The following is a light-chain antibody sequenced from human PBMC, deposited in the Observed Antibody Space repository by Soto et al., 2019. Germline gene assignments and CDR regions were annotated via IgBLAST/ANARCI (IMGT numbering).Light chain of an antibody. Sequence: QSALTQPASVSGSPGQSITISCTGTSSDIGGYEYVSWYQQHPGKAPKLIIYDVSERPSGVANRFSGSKSGYTASLSISGLQPEDEADYYCSSYTSSSILVFGGGTKLTVL. J-gene: IGLJ2*01. V-gene: IGLV2-14*03. CDR3: SSYTSSSILV. CDR2: DVS. CDR1: SSDIGGYEY.